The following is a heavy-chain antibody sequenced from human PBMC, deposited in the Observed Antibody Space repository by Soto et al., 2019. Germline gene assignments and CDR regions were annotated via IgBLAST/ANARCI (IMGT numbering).Heavy chain of an antibody. J-gene: IGHJ6*03. V-gene: IGHV4-34*01. D-gene: IGHD3-3*01. Sequence: QVQLRQWGAGLLKPSDTLSLTCGVYGGSFSGYYWNWIRQPPGVGQEWIGEIDHSGSSNFDPFLKSCVTVSVDTSKHQFSLEQNSMTAADTAVYSSASGQGVPINVPSDDFWRVWRYYYMDVWGIWTPVTVSS. CDR2: IDHSGSS. CDR3: ASGQGVPINVPSDDFWRVWRYYYMDV. CDR1: GGSFSGYY.